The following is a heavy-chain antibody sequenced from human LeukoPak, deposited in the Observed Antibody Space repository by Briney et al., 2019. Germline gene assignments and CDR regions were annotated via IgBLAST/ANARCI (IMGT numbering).Heavy chain of an antibody. J-gene: IGHJ4*02. V-gene: IGHV3-11*01. D-gene: IGHD3-22*01. CDR3: ANGYYYDSSGYYYVPGEN. CDR2: ISGTGNTI. CDR1: GFTFSDYY. Sequence: GGPLRLSCAASGFTFSDYYMNWIRQAPGKGLEWVSYISGTGNTIDYADSVKGRFTISRDNSKNTLYLQMNSLRAEDTAVYYCANGYYYDSSGYYYVPGENWGQGTLVTVSS.